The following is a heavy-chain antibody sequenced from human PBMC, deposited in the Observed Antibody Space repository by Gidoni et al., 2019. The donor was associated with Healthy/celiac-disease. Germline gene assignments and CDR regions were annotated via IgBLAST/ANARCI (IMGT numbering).Heavy chain of an antibody. Sequence: EVQLVEYGGGLVQTGRSLRLACAASGFTFGDYAMPWGRQAPGKGLEWVSGISWNSGSIGYADSVKGRFTISRDNAKNSLYLQMNSLRAEDTALYYCAKDKGYSSGWPLGAFDIWGQGTMVTVSS. V-gene: IGHV3-9*01. CDR2: ISWNSGSI. D-gene: IGHD6-19*01. CDR1: GFTFGDYA. J-gene: IGHJ3*02. CDR3: AKDKGYSSGWPLGAFDI.